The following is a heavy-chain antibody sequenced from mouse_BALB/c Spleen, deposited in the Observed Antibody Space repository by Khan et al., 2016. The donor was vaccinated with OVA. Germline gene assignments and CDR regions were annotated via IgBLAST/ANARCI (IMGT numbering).Heavy chain of an antibody. CDR3: TSGNYGWFAY. Sequence: EVELVESGGGLVKPGGSLKLSCSASGFYFSTFVMSWGRQTTEKRLVWVASIISAGTYTYFSDCVKGRFSISRDIAKYTLYLQKNSLRSEDTAMYYCTSGNYGWFAYWCQGTLVTVSA. CDR1: GFYFSTFV. D-gene: IGHD2-1*01. CDR2: IISAGTYT. V-gene: IGHV5-9-1*01. J-gene: IGHJ3*01.